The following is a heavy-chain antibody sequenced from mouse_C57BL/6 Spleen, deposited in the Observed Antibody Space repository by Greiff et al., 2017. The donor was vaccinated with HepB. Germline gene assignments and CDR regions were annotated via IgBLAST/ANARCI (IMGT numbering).Heavy chain of an antibody. Sequence: QVQLQQPGAELVMPGASVKLSCKASGYTFTSYWMHWVKQRPGQGLEWIGDIDPSDSYTNYNQKFKGKSTLTVDKSSSTDYMQLSSLTSEDSAVYYCARRDYYGSSCYFDYWGQGTTLTVSS. CDR2: IDPSDSYT. J-gene: IGHJ2*01. CDR1: GYTFTSYW. D-gene: IGHD1-1*01. V-gene: IGHV1-69*01. CDR3: ARRDYYGSSCYFDY.